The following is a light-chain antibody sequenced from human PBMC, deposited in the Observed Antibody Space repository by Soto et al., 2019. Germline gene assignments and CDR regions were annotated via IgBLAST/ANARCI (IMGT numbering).Light chain of an antibody. CDR3: MQALQAPLT. Sequence: HSALTKAASLSGSPGQSITISCSGTSSDVGAFNYVSWYQQHPGKAPKLMIYDVSNRASGVPDRFSGSGSGTDFTLKISRVEAEDVGFYYCMQALQAPLTFGQGTK. CDR1: SSDVGAFNY. J-gene: IGLJ3*02. CDR2: DVS. V-gene: IGLV2-14*03.